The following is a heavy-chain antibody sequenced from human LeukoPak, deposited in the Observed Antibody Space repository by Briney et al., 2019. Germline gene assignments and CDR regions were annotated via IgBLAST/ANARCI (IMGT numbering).Heavy chain of an antibody. Sequence: ASVKVSCKSSGFTFTNYAISWVRQAPGQGLEWMGWISAYNGNTNYAQKLQGRVTMTTDASTSTAYMELRSLRSDDTAVYYCARPNDSGWPLGVMDVWGQGTTVTVSS. J-gene: IGHJ6*02. CDR2: ISAYNGNT. V-gene: IGHV1-18*01. CDR1: GFTFTNYA. CDR3: ARPNDSGWPLGVMDV. D-gene: IGHD6-19*01.